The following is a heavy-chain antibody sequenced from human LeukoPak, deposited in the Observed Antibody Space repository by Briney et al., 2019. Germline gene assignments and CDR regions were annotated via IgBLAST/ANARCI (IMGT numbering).Heavy chain of an antibody. CDR2: MNPNSGNT. J-gene: IGHJ3*02. V-gene: IGHV1-8*03. CDR1: GHTFTSYD. D-gene: IGHD2-15*01. CDR3: ARVMVVVAANDAFDI. Sequence: GASVKVSCKASGHTFTSYDINWVRQATGQGLEWMGWMNPNSGNTGYAQKFQGRVTITRNTSISTAYMELSSLRSEYTAVYYCARVMVVVAANDAFDIWGQGTMVTVSS.